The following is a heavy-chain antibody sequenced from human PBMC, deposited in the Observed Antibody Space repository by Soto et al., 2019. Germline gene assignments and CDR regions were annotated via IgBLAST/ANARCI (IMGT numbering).Heavy chain of an antibody. CDR2: IYYSRRT. CDR1: CGSIRSSDYY. D-gene: IGHD3-22*01. CDR3: ARASYYSDTGGSPPLDY. J-gene: IGHJ4*02. V-gene: IGHV4-30-4*01. Sequence: PSETLSLTCTVSCGSIRSSDYYWTWIRQPPGKGLEWIGYIYYSRRTNYNPSLKSRVTISVDTSRNQLSLKLSSVTAADTAVYFCARASYYSDTGGSPPLDYWGQGTLVTVS.